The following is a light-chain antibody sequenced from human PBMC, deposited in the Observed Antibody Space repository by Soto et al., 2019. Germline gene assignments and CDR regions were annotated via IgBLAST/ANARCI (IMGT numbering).Light chain of an antibody. CDR3: QQYNNWPFT. J-gene: IGKJ3*01. CDR1: QSVSSN. CDR2: SAF. V-gene: IGKV3-15*01. Sequence: ERVMTQSPATLSVYPGERVTLSCRASQSVSSNLAWYQQKPGQAPRLLIYSAFFRATGIPARLSGSGSGTEFTLTISSLQSEDFAVYFCQQYNNWPFTFGPGTKVDI.